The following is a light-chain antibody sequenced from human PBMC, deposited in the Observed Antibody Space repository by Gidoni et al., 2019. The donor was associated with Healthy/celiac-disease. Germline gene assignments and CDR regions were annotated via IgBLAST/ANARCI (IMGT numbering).Light chain of an antibody. J-gene: IGKJ5*01. CDR2: CAS. CDR3: QQYNNWPPIT. Sequence: EIVMTQPPATLSVSPVERATLSCRASQSVSNNLAWYHQKPGQAPRLLIYCASTRATGIPARFSGSGSGTDFTLTISSLQSEDFAVYYCQQYNNWPPITFGQGTRLEIK. CDR1: QSVSNN. V-gene: IGKV3D-15*01.